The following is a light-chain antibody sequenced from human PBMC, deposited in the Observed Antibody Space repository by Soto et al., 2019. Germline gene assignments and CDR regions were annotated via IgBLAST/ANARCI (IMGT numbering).Light chain of an antibody. Sequence: QSALTQPASVSGSPGQSITISCTGTSSDVGSYNLVSWYQQHPGKAPKLMIYEGSNRPSGVSNRFSGSKSGNTASLTISGLQAEDEADDYCCSYSGSSTFVVFGGGTKVTVL. J-gene: IGLJ2*01. CDR1: SSDVGSYNL. CDR3: CSYSGSSTFVV. CDR2: EGS. V-gene: IGLV2-23*03.